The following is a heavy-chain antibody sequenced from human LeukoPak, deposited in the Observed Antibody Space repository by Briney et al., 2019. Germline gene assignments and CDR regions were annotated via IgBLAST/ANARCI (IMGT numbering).Heavy chain of an antibody. CDR1: GYTFTSYG. D-gene: IGHD1-26*01. CDR2: ISAYNGNT. J-gene: IGHJ4*02. CDR3: ARSPYSGSYYPTCFDY. V-gene: IGHV1-18*01. Sequence: ASVKVSCKASGYTFTSYGISWVRQAPGQGLEWMGWISAYNGNTNYAQKLQGRVTMTTDTSTSTAYMELRSLRSADTAVYYCARSPYSGSYYPTCFDYWGQGTLVTVSS.